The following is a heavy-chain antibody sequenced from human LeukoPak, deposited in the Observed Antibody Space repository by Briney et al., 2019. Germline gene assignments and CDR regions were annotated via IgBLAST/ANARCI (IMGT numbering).Heavy chain of an antibody. J-gene: IGHJ5*02. CDR1: GFTFSSCS. Sequence: GGSLRLSCAASGFTFSSCSMNWVRQAPGKGLEWVSLIYVDGRTYYADSVKGRFTISRDNAKNSLYLQMNSLRAEDTAVYYCARGRVVVPAPFDPWGQGTLVTVSS. D-gene: IGHD2-2*01. V-gene: IGHV3-21*04. CDR3: ARGRVVVPAPFDP. CDR2: IYVDGRT.